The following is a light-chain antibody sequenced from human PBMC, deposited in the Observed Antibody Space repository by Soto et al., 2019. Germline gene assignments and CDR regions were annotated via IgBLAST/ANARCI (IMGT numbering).Light chain of an antibody. CDR1: SSDVGGYDY. CDR3: SSYTSSSTLV. Sequence: HSVLTQPASVSGSPGQSITISCTGTSSDVGGYDYVSWYQQHPGKAPKLIIYEVSNRPSGVSDRFSGSKSGNTASLTISGLQAEDEADYYCSSYTSSSTLVFGGGTKVTVL. J-gene: IGLJ2*01. V-gene: IGLV2-14*01. CDR2: EVS.